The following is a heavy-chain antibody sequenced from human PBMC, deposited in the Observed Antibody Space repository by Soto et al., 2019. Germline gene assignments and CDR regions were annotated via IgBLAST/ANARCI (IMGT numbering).Heavy chain of an antibody. Sequence: PSETLSLTCTVSGDSISSGGYYWSWIRQHPGKGLEWIGYIYYSGSTYYNPSLKSRVTISVDTSKNQFSLKLSSVTAADTAVYYCARASDIAVAGYFDYWGQGTLVTVS. CDR2: IYYSGST. CDR1: GDSISSGGYY. D-gene: IGHD6-19*01. V-gene: IGHV4-31*03. CDR3: ARASDIAVAGYFDY. J-gene: IGHJ4*02.